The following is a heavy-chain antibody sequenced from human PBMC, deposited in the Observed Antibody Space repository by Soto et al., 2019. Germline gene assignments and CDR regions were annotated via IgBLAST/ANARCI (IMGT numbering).Heavy chain of an antibody. V-gene: IGHV3-15*07. CDR2: IKSKTDGGTT. J-gene: IGHJ4*01. CDR3: TTDSLFTGQLVRMDN. Sequence: WVSLRVSCAAAGVTFIDAWRNWVRQAPGKGLEWVGRIKSKTDGGTTDFAAPVKGRFAISRDDSRDMVYMQMYSLKTDDTAVYYCTTDSLFTGQLVRMDNWGHGTLVTVSS. D-gene: IGHD3-9*01. CDR1: GVTFIDAW.